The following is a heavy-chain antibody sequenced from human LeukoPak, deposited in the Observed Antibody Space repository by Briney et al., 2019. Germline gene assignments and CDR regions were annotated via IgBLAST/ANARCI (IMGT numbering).Heavy chain of an antibody. Sequence: SETLSLTCTVSGGSISSGSYYWSWIRQPAGKGLEWIGRIYTSGSTNYNPSLKSRVTISVDTSKNQFSLKLSPVTAADTAVYYCAREAPTLRPFDPWGQGTLVTVSS. J-gene: IGHJ5*02. CDR1: GGSISSGSYY. CDR3: AREAPTLRPFDP. V-gene: IGHV4-61*02. CDR2: IYTSGST. D-gene: IGHD2/OR15-2a*01.